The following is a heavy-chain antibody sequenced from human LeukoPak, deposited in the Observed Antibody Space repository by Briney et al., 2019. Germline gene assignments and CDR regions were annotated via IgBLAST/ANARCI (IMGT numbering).Heavy chain of an antibody. CDR2: ISPSASHR. Sequence: GGSLRLSCAASGFPSSDYAMTWVRQAPGKGLEWVAAISPSASHRYYADFVGGRFTISRDNSKNTLDLQMSSLRAEDTAVYYCARGLQGYYDSLTGYYRGRYYFDYWGQGTLVTVSS. D-gene: IGHD3-9*01. V-gene: IGHV3-23*01. CDR3: ARGLQGYYDSLTGYYRGRYYFDY. CDR1: GFPSSDYA. J-gene: IGHJ4*02.